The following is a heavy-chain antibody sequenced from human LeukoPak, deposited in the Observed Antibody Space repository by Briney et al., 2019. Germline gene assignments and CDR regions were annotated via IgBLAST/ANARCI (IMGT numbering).Heavy chain of an antibody. D-gene: IGHD3-16*01. J-gene: IGHJ4*02. V-gene: IGHV3-7*04. Sequence: GGSLRLSCAASGFTFSSYWMSWVRQPPGKGXXWVANINQDGSEKYYVDSVKGRFTISRDNAKNSLYLQMNSLRAEDTAVYYCARGMSTGEYWGQGTLVTVSS. CDR2: INQDGSEK. CDR3: ARGMSTGEY. CDR1: GFTFSSYW.